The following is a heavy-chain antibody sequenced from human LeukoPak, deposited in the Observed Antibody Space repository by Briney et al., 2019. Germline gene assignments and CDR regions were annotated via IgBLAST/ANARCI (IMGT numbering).Heavy chain of an antibody. Sequence: GGSLRLSCAASGFTFSSYWMHWVRQAPGKGLVWVSRINSDGSSTSYADSVKGRFTISRDNAKNTLYLQMNSLRAEDTAVYYCARGGVTMVRGQYYMDVWGKGTTVTVSS. D-gene: IGHD3-10*01. CDR2: INSDGSST. V-gene: IGHV3-74*01. J-gene: IGHJ6*03. CDR1: GFTFSSYW. CDR3: ARGGVTMVRGQYYMDV.